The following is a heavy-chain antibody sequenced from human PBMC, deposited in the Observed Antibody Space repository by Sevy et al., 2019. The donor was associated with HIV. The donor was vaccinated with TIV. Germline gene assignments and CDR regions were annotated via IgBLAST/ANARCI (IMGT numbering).Heavy chain of an antibody. J-gene: IGHJ4*02. CDR2: IIPIFGTA. V-gene: IGHV1-69*13. CDR3: ARGRQLYNFDY. CDR1: GGTFSSYA. Sequence: ASVKVSCKASGGTFSSYAISWVRQAPGQGLEWMGGIIPIFGTANYAQKFQGRVTITADESTSTAYMELSSLRSEDTAVYYCARGRQLYNFDYWGQGTLITVSS. D-gene: IGHD6-6*01.